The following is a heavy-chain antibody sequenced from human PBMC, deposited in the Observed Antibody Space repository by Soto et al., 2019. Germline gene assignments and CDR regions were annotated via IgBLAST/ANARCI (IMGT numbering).Heavy chain of an antibody. CDR1: GGTFSSYT. CDR3: ARSGAKTTVTTYDY. D-gene: IGHD4-4*01. V-gene: IGHV1-69*02. CDR2: IIPILGIA. J-gene: IGHJ4*02. Sequence: QVQLVQSGAEVKKPGSSVKVSCKASGGTFSSYTISWVRQAPGQGLEWMGRIIPILGIANYAQKFQGRFTITADKSTITAYMEVSSLRSEDTAVYYCARSGAKTTVTTYDYWGQGTLVTVSS.